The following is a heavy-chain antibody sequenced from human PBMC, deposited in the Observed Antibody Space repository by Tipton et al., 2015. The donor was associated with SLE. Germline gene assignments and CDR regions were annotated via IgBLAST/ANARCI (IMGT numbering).Heavy chain of an antibody. V-gene: IGHV5-10-1*01. D-gene: IGHD7-27*01. Sequence: QLVQSGAEVKKSGESLRISCQGSGYNFTPWINWVRQMPGKGLEWMGRLDPTDSYTHYSPSFQGHITISADKSISTAYLHWSSLKASDTAMYYCAGDLDGDRDVFDMWGQGTKVTVSS. CDR3: AGDLDGDRDVFDM. CDR2: LDPTDSYT. J-gene: IGHJ3*02. CDR1: GYNFTPW.